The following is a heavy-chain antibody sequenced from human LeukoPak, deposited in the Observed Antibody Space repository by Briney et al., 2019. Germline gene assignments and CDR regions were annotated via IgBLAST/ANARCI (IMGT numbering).Heavy chain of an antibody. CDR3: AKDRGYSYGISEY. CDR2: ISETGRST. J-gene: IGHJ4*02. D-gene: IGHD5-18*01. Sequence: PGGSLRLSCVASGFTFSTFAMNWVRQAPGKGLEWVSTISETGRSTYYADSVKGQFTISRDNSKNTLYLQMNSLRAEDTAVYYCAKDRGYSYGISEYWGQGTLVIVSS. CDR1: GFTFSTFA. V-gene: IGHV3-23*01.